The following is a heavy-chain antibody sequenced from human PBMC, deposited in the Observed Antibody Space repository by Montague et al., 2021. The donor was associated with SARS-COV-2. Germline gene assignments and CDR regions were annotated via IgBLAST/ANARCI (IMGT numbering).Heavy chain of an antibody. Sequence: TLSLTCTVSGVSVTTGHYYWSWIRQPAGKGLEWIGRVYPSGNTSYNPSLRSRVSISVDMSKNQISLKLSSVTAADTAVYYCARVRGAALYFGEVGYYGMVVWGQGTTVTVSS. CDR1: GVSVTTGHYY. CDR3: ARVRGAALYFGEVGYYGMVV. D-gene: IGHD3-10*01. J-gene: IGHJ6*02. V-gene: IGHV4-61*02. CDR2: VYPSGNT.